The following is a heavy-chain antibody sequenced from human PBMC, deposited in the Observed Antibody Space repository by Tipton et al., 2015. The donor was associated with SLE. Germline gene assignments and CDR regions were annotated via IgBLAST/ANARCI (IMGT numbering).Heavy chain of an antibody. D-gene: IGHD2-8*01. CDR3: ARGMAHFDY. CDR1: GYSISSGYY. V-gene: IGHV4-38-2*01. CDR2: IYHSGST. Sequence: LRLSCAVSGYSISSGYYWGWIRQPPGKGLEWIGSIYHSGSTNYNPSLKSRVTISVDTSKNQFSLKLSSVTAADTAVYYCARGMAHFDYWGQGTLVTVSS. J-gene: IGHJ4*02.